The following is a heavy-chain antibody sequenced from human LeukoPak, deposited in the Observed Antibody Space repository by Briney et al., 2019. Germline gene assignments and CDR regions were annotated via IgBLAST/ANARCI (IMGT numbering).Heavy chain of an antibody. CDR2: IYTSGGT. J-gene: IGHJ6*03. V-gene: IGHV4-4*07. D-gene: IGHD1-26*01. CDR1: GGSISSYY. CDR3: ARVLVGATQGYYYYYMDV. Sequence: SETLSLTCTVSGGSISSYYWSWIRQPAGKGLEWIGRIYTSGGTNYNPSLQSRVTMSVDTSKNQFSLKLSSVTAADTAVYYCARVLVGATQGYYYYYMDVWGKGTTVTVSS.